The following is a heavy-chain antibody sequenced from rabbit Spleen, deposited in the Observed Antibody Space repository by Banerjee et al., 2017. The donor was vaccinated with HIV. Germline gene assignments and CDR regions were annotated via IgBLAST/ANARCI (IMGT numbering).Heavy chain of an antibody. J-gene: IGHJ4*01. D-gene: IGHD1-1*01. Sequence: QELVESGGGLVQPGGSLKLSCKASRFDFSTYSMSWVRQAPGKGLEWIGYIDLLFGTTYYANWVNGRFTISSHNAQNTLYLQLHSLTAADTATYFCVRGASDNGYYSLWGPGTLVTVS. CDR3: VRGASDNGYYSL. CDR1: RFDFSTYS. CDR2: IDLLFGTT. V-gene: IGHV1S7*01.